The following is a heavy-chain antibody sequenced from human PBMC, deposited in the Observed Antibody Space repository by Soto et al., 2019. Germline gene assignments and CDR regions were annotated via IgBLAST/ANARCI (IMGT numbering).Heavy chain of an antibody. J-gene: IGHJ4*02. D-gene: IGHD5-18*01. Sequence: PSETLSLTCSVSGGSISSNYLSWMRQPPGKGLEWIGYIYYSGSPNYNPSLKSRVTISVDTSKNQFSLKLTSVTAADTAVYYCARGSGSYGNFDYWGQGTLVTVYS. CDR3: ARGSGSYGNFDY. V-gene: IGHV4-59*12. CDR1: GGSISSNY. CDR2: IYYSGSP.